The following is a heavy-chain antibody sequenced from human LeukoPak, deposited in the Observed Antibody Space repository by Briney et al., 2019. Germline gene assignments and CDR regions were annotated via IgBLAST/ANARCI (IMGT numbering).Heavy chain of an antibody. Sequence: GGSLRLSCAASGFTFSSHWMTWVRQAPGKGPEWVASINKDGSEQYYVDSVKGRFTISRDNAKNSLSLQMSSLRAADTAVYNCTGGGATSNWYWVFWGQGTLVTVSS. CDR3: TGGGATSNWYWVF. J-gene: IGHJ4*03. CDR1: GFTFSSHW. CDR2: INKDGSEQ. V-gene: IGHV3-7*04. D-gene: IGHD6-13*01.